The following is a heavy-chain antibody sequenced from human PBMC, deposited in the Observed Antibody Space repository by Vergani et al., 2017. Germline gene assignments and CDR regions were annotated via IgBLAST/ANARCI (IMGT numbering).Heavy chain of an antibody. Sequence: QVKLVQSGAEVKKPGSSVKVSCKASGGTFSSYAISWVRQAPGQGLEWMGRIIPIFGTANYAQKFQGRVTITADESTSTAYMELRSLRSEDTAVYYCARDSFRAGDGDWFDPWGQGTLVTVSS. CDR1: GGTFSSYA. D-gene: IGHD7-27*01. CDR2: IIPIFGTA. J-gene: IGHJ5*02. V-gene: IGHV1-69*13. CDR3: ARDSFRAGDGDWFDP.